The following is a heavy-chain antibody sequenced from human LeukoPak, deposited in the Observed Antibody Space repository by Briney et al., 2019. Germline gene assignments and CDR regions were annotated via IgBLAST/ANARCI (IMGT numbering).Heavy chain of an antibody. CDR1: GFTFSSYG. V-gene: IGHV3-21*01. D-gene: IGHD6-13*01. J-gene: IGHJ3*02. CDR2: ISASSSSI. Sequence: GGSLRLSCAASGFTFSSYGMHWVRQAPGKGLEWVASISASSSSIYYADSLKGRFTISRDNAKNSLYLQMNSLRAEDTAVYYCARTSSWYIDSFDIWGQGTMVSVSS. CDR3: ARTSSWYIDSFDI.